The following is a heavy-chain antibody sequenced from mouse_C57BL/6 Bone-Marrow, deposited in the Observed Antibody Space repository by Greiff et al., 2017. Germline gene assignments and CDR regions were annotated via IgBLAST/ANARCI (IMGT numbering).Heavy chain of an antibody. CDR2: IYPGDGDT. J-gene: IGHJ2*01. D-gene: IGHD2-3*01. CDR3: ARAEVYDGYSLGYYFDY. V-gene: IGHV1-82*01. Sequence: VQLQQSGPELVKPGASVKISCKASGYAFSSSWMNWVKQRPGKGLEWIGRIYPGDGDTNYNGKFKGKGTLTADKSSSTAYMQRSSLTSEDSAVYFGARAEVYDGYSLGYYFDYWGQGTTLTVSS. CDR1: GYAFSSSW.